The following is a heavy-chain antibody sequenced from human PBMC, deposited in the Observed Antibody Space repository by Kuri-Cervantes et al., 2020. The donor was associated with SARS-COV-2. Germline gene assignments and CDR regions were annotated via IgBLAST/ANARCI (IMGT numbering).Heavy chain of an antibody. J-gene: IGHJ5*02. CDR2: ISSSGSTI. CDR1: GFTFSDYQ. V-gene: IGHV3-11*01. CDR3: ARDSLMGSGGWFDP. Sequence: GGSLRLSCAASGFTFSDYQMSWIRQAPGKGLEWVSYISSSGSTIYYADSVKGRFTISRDNAKNSLYLQMNSLRAEDTAVYYCARDSLMGSGGWFDPWGQGTLVTVSS. D-gene: IGHD2-8*01.